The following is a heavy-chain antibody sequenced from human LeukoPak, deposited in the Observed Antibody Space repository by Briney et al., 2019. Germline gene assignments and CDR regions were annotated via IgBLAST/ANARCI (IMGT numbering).Heavy chain of an antibody. V-gene: IGHV3-21*01. D-gene: IGHD6-19*01. CDR3: ARDSSGWSRFDD. Sequence: GGSLRLSCAASGFTFSSYWMSWVRQIPGKGLEWVSSISSSSSYIYYADSVKGRFTISRDNAKDSLYLQMNSLRAEDTAIYYCARDSSGWSRFDDWGQGTLVTVSS. CDR1: GFTFSSYW. CDR2: ISSSSSYI. J-gene: IGHJ4*02.